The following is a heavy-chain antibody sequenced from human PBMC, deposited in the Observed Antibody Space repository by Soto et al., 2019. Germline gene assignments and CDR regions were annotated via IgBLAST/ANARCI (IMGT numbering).Heavy chain of an antibody. CDR1: GYTFTSYA. D-gene: IGHD3-22*01. V-gene: IGHV1-3*01. Sequence: QVQLVQSGAEVKKPGASVKVSCKASGYTFTSYAMHWVRQAPGQRLEWMGWINAGNGNTKYSQKFQGRVTITRDTSASTAYMELSSLRSEDTAVYYCVLVAGGYYPMDVWGQGTTVTVSS. CDR2: INAGNGNT. J-gene: IGHJ6*02. CDR3: VLVAGGYYPMDV.